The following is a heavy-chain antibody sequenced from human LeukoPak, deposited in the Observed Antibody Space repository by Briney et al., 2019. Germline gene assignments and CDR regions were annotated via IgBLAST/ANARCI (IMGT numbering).Heavy chain of an antibody. CDR3: ASLSYGSGSYLDY. D-gene: IGHD3-10*01. CDR1: GGSISSGDYY. CDR2: IYYSEM. V-gene: IGHV4-30-4*01. J-gene: IGHJ4*02. Sequence: PSETLSLTCTVSGGSISSGDYYWSWIRQPPGKGLEWIGYIYYSEMYNDPSLKSRVTISVDTSKNQFSLKLSSVTAADTAVYHCASLSYGSGSYLDYWGQGTLVTVSS.